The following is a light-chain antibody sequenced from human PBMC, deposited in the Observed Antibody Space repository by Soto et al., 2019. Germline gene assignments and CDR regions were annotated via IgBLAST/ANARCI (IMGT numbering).Light chain of an antibody. V-gene: IGKV3-20*01. CDR3: QQYGNSPRT. J-gene: IGKJ1*01. CDR1: QSGSSTY. CDR2: DAS. Sequence: EIVLTQSPATLSLSPGERATLSCRASQSGSSTYLAWYQQKPGQAPRLLIYDASRRATGIPDRFSGSGSGTDFTLTISRLEPEDFAVYYCQQYGNSPRTFGQGTKVDIK.